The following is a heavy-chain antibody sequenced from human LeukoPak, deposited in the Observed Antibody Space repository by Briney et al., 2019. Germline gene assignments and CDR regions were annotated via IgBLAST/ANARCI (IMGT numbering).Heavy chain of an antibody. CDR1: GYTFTSYA. D-gene: IGHD6-13*01. CDR3: ASAPLYSSSSDYKYNWFDL. V-gene: IGHV7-4-1*02. Sequence: ASVKVSCKASGYTFTSYAMNWVRQAPGQGLEWMGWINTNTGNPTYAQGFTGRFVFSLDTSVSTAYLQISSLKADDTAVYYCASAPLYSSSSDYKYNWFDLWGQGTLVTVSS. J-gene: IGHJ5*02. CDR2: INTNTGNP.